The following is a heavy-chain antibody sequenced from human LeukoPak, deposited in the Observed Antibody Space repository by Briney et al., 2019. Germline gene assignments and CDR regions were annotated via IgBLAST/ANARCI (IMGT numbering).Heavy chain of an antibody. V-gene: IGHV1-69*05. J-gene: IGHJ4*02. CDR1: GGTFSSYA. Sequence: ASVKVSCKASGGTFSSYAISWVRQAPGQGLEWMGGIIPIFGTANYAQKFQGRVTITTDESTSTAYMELSSLRSEDTAVYYCARDREWGSYFGSFDYWGQGTLVTVSS. CDR2: IIPIFGTA. CDR3: ARDREWGSYFGSFDY. D-gene: IGHD1-26*01.